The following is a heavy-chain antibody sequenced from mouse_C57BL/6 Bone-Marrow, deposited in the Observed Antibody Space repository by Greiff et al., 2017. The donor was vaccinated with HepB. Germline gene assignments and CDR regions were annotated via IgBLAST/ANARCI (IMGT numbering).Heavy chain of an antibody. CDR3: ARGDYYGSRYFDV. V-gene: IGHV1-69*01. D-gene: IGHD1-1*01. CDR1: GYTFTSYW. J-gene: IGHJ1*03. CDR2: IDPSDSYT. Sequence: VQLQQPGAELVMPGASVKLSCKASGYTFTSYWMHWVKQRPGQGLEWIGEIDPSDSYTNYNQKFKGKSTLTVDKSSSTAYMQLSSLTSEDSAVYYCARGDYYGSRYFDVWGTGTTVTVSS.